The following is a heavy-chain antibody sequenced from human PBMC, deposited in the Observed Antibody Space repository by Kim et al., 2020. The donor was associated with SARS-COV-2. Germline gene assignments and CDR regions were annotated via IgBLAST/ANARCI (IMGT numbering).Heavy chain of an antibody. V-gene: IGHV4-59*01. Sequence: NPSLKSRVTISVDTSKNQFSLKLSSVTAADTAVYYCARDVGYRYYGYFDYWGQGTLVTVSS. CDR3: ARDVGYRYYGYFDY. D-gene: IGHD3-16*02. J-gene: IGHJ4*02.